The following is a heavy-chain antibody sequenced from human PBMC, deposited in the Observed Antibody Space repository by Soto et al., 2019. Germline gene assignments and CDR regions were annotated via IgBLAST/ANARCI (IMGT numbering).Heavy chain of an antibody. CDR1: GYTFTSYD. J-gene: IGHJ5*02. CDR3: ARSCSSTSCLTRRWFDP. V-gene: IGHV1-8*01. CDR2: MNPNSGNT. Sequence: GASVKVSCKASGYTFTSYDINWVRQATGQGLEWMGWMNPNSGNTGYAQKFQGRVTMIRNTSISTAYMELSSLRSEDTAVYYCARSCSSTSCLTRRWFDPWGQGTLVTVSS. D-gene: IGHD2-2*01.